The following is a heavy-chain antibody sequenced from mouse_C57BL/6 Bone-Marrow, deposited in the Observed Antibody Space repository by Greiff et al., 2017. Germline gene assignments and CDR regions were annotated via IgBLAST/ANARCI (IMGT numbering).Heavy chain of an antibody. CDR1: GFNIKDDY. J-gene: IGHJ3*02. CDR2: IDPENGGT. V-gene: IGHV14-4*01. CDR3: TTEEDYDGKAL. D-gene: IGHD2-4*01. Sequence: EVQLQQSGAELVRPGASVKLSCTASGFNIKDDYMHWVKQRPEQGLEWIGWIDPENGGTEYASKFQGKATITADTSSNTAYLQLSRLTSEDAAVYYCTTEEDYDGKALWGRGTLVTVSA.